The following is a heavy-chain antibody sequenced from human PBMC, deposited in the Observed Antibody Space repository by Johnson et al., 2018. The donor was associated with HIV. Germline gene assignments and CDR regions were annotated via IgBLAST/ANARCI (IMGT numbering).Heavy chain of an antibody. CDR3: AKEESGSFLAFDF. CDR1: GFSFRNAW. V-gene: IGHV3-66*03. CDR2: IYSGGST. Sequence: EQLVESGGGLIQPGGSLRLSCAASGFSFRNAWMSWVRQAPGKWLEWVSVIYSGGSTYYADSVKGRFTISRDNSRDTLHLQMNSLRPEDTAVYHCAKEESGSFLAFDFWGQGTMVTVSS. J-gene: IGHJ3*01. D-gene: IGHD1-26*01.